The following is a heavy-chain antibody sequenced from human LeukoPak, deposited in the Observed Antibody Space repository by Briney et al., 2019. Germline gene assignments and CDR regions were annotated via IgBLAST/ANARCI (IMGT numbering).Heavy chain of an antibody. CDR3: ARGRTYYYDTSGYYPSIYYGMDV. Sequence: SETLSLTCAVSGGSFSGYYWYWIRQPPGKGLEWIGEINHGDSTNYNPSLKSRASLSVDTSKNQFSLKLTSVTAADTAVYYCARGRTYYYDTSGYYPSIYYGMDVWGQGTTVIVSS. J-gene: IGHJ6*02. D-gene: IGHD3-22*01. CDR1: GGSFSGYY. CDR2: INHGDST. V-gene: IGHV4-34*01.